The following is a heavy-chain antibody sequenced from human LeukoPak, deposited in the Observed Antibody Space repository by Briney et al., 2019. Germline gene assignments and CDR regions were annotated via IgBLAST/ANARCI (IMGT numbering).Heavy chain of an antibody. V-gene: IGHV1-18*01. J-gene: IGHJ6*02. Sequence: ASVTVSCKASGYTFTSYGISWVRQAPGQGLEWMGWMSAYNGNTNYAQKLQGRVTVTTDTSTSTAYMELRSLRSDDTAVYYCARDGISTVTTLFYYGMDVWGQGTTVTVSS. CDR1: GYTFTSYG. CDR2: MSAYNGNT. CDR3: ARDGISTVTTLFYYGMDV. D-gene: IGHD4-17*01.